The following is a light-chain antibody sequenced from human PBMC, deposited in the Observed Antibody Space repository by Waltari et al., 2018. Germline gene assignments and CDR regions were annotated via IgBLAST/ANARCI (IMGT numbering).Light chain of an antibody. V-gene: IGLV1-51*02. CDR1: SPNLGGHD. J-gene: IGLJ3*02. CDR3: GTWDSSLAVWM. Sequence: QSLLTQPPSLSAAPGQRVTIYCSGTSPNLGGHDVFRYQQFPGKAPRLLIYDDNRRPAGIPDRFSGSKSATSASLAISRLQTGDEADYYCGTWDSSLAVWMFGGGTRLTVL. CDR2: DDN.